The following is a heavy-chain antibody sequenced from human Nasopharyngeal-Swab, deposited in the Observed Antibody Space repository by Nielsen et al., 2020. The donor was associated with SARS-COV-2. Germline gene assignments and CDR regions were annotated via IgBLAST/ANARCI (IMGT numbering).Heavy chain of an antibody. CDR3: ARDPTDPYDFWSGYYTGGDAFDI. V-gene: IGHV1-69*04. CDR2: IIPILGIA. D-gene: IGHD3-3*01. CDR1: GGTFSSYA. Sequence: SVKVSCKASGGTFSSYAISWVRQAPGQGLEWMGRIIPILGIANYAQKFQGRVTITADKSTSTVYMELSSLRSEDTAVYYCARDPTDPYDFWSGYYTGGDAFDIWGQGTMVTVSS. J-gene: IGHJ3*02.